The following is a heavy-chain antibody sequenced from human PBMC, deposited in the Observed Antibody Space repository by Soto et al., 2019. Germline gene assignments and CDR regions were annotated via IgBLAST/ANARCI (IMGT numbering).Heavy chain of an antibody. D-gene: IGHD2-15*01. CDR1: GFTFSSYG. J-gene: IGHJ3*02. V-gene: IGHV3-33*01. CDR2: IWYDGSNK. Sequence: QVQLVESGGGVVQPGRSLRLSCAASGFTFSSYGMHWVRQAPGKGLEWVAVIWYDGSNKYYADSVKGRFTISRDNSKNTLYLQMNSLRAEDTAVYYCARERSGGSFEPNSDAFDIWGQGTMVTVSS. CDR3: ARERSGGSFEPNSDAFDI.